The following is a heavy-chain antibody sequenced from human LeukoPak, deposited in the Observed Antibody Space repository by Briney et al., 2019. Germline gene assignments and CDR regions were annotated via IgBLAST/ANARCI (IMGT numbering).Heavy chain of an antibody. V-gene: IGHV4-59*01. J-gene: IGHJ3*02. D-gene: IGHD3-10*01. CDR1: GGSISSYY. CDR3: ARVGTMVRGATDAFDI. Sequence: SETLCLTCTVSGGSISSYYWSWIRQPPGKGLEWIGYIYYSGSTNYNPSVKSRVTISVDTSKNQFSLKLSSVTAADTAVYYCARVGTMVRGATDAFDIWGQGTMVTVSS. CDR2: IYYSGST.